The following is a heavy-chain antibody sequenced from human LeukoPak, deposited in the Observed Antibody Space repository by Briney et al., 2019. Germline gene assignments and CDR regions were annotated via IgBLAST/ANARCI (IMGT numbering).Heavy chain of an antibody. J-gene: IGHJ3*02. CDR1: GYTFTGYY. D-gene: IGHD3-22*01. CDR2: INPNSGGT. Sequence: ASVKVSCKXSGYTFTGYYMHWVRQAPGQGLEWMGRINPNSGGTNYAQKFQGRVTMTRDTSISTAYMELSRLRSDDTAVYYCARVLPYYYDSSGYAFDIWGQGTMVTVSS. CDR3: ARVLPYYYDSSGYAFDI. V-gene: IGHV1-2*06.